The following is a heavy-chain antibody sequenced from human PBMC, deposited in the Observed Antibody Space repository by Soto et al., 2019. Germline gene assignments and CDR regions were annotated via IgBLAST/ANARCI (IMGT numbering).Heavy chain of an antibody. J-gene: IGHJ3*02. CDR1: GFTFSSYG. CDR3: AKASTVFGVVGAFDI. CDR2: ISYDGSNK. Sequence: PGGSLRLSCAASGFTFSSYGMHWVRQAPGKGLEWVAVISYDGSNKYYADSVKGRFTISRDNSKNTLYLQMNSLRAEDTAVYYCAKASTVFGVVGAFDIWGQGTMVTVSS. V-gene: IGHV3-30*18. D-gene: IGHD3-3*01.